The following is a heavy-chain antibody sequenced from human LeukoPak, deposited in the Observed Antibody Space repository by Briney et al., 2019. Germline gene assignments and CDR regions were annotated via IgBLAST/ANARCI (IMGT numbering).Heavy chain of an antibody. CDR1: GFTFSSYA. CDR2: ISGSGGST. Sequence: GGSLRLSCAASGFTFSSYAMSWVRQAPGKGLEWVSAISGSGGSTYYADSVKGWFTISRDNSKNTLYLQMNSLRAEDTAVYYCAKDPPLRRDGFNIGWGQGTLVTVSS. CDR3: AKDPPLRRDGFNIG. V-gene: IGHV3-23*01. D-gene: IGHD5-24*01. J-gene: IGHJ4*02.